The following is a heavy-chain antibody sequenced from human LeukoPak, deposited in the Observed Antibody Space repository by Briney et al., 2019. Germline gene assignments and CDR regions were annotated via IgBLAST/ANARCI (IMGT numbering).Heavy chain of an antibody. V-gene: IGHV1-2*02. CDR3: ARAALCGSGCYYFFDY. CDR1: GYTFNAYY. Sequence: ASVRVSCKASGYTFNAYYIHWVRQAPGQGLEWMGWINLKSGGTRYAQNFQGRVTMTKDTSISTAYMELSGLRSDDTAVYHCARAALCGSGCYYFFDYWGQGTQVTVSS. CDR2: INLKSGGT. J-gene: IGHJ4*02. D-gene: IGHD2-15*01.